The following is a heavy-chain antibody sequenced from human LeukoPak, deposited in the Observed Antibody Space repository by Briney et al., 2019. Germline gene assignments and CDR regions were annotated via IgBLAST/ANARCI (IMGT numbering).Heavy chain of an antibody. V-gene: IGHV3-7*01. J-gene: IGHJ4*02. D-gene: IGHD3-22*01. CDR1: GFTFSRSW. CDR3: ARESYFYDSSGNYPRLDY. CDR2: IKQDGSEK. Sequence: GGSLRLSCAASGFTFSRSWMNWVRQAPGKGLEWVANIKQDGSEKYYVDSAKGRFTISRDNAKNSLYLQMNSLRAEDTAVYYCARESYFYDSSGNYPRLDYWGQGTLVTVSS.